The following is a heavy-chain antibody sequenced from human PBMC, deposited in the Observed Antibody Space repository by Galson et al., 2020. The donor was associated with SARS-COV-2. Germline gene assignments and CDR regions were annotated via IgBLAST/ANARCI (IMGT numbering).Heavy chain of an antibody. CDR3: ARLHYGEYAPEAFDI. Sequence: SASLSLTCAVPGSSLSSGSYSWSSIRQPSGKGLEWIWYIPHSRGTYYNPSLKSRVTISGDRSKNQFSLRLSSVTAADTAVYYCARLHYGEYAPEAFDIWGPGTRVTVAS. CDR2: IPHSRGT. D-gene: IGHD4-17*01. CDR1: GSSLSSGSYS. J-gene: IGHJ3*02. V-gene: IGHV4-30-2*01.